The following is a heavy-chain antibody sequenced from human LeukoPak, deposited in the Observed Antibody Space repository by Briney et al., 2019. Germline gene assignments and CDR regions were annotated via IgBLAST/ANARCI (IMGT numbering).Heavy chain of an antibody. CDR1: GYNFINYG. Sequence: AAVKVSCKASGYNFINYGISWVRQAPGQGLDWMGGGSTYNGNSIYAQKFQGRVTMTTNTSPSPGYMDLRSLTSDDTAVYYCARVARTAVGIRYYFDEWGQGTLVSVSS. D-gene: IGHD1-14*01. CDR2: GSTYNGNS. CDR3: ARVARTAVGIRYYFDE. V-gene: IGHV1-18*01. J-gene: IGHJ4*02.